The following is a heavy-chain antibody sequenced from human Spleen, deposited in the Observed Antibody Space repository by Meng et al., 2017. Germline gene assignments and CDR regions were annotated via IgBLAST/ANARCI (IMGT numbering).Heavy chain of an antibody. V-gene: IGHV4-34*01. D-gene: IGHD6-19*01. CDR3: ARDRPVAGTGYYYYYYGMDV. Sequence: GSLRLSCVVSGGSFSDYYWSWIRQPPGKGLEWIGEINHSGSTNYNPSLESRATISVDTSQNNLSLKLSSVTAADSAVYYCARDRPVAGTGYYYYYYGMDVWGQGTTVTVSS. CDR1: GGSFSDYY. J-gene: IGHJ6*02. CDR2: INHSGST.